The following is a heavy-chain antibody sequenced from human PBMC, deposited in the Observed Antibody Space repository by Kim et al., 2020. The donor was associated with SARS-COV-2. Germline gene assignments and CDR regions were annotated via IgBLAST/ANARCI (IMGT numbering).Heavy chain of an antibody. CDR1: GFTFSSYG. Sequence: GGSLRLSCAASGFTFSSYGMHWVRQAPGKGLEWVAVISYDGSNKYYADSVKGRFTISRDNSKNTLYLQMNSLRAEDTAVYYCAKRGILEWLGHDAFDIWGQGTMVTVSS. CDR3: AKRGILEWLGHDAFDI. J-gene: IGHJ3*02. D-gene: IGHD3-3*01. V-gene: IGHV3-30*18. CDR2: ISYDGSNK.